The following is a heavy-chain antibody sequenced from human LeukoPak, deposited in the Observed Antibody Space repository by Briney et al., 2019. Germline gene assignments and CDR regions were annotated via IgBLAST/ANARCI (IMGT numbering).Heavy chain of an antibody. CDR2: LSRSGDRT. D-gene: IGHD6-13*01. J-gene: IGHJ4*02. CDR1: GFSFTSYD. CDR3: AKGVSSRVAFDY. Sequence: GGSLRLSCAASGFSFTSYDMSWVRQAPGKGLEWVSALSRSGDRTYYADWVKGRFTISRDNSKNTLYLQMNSLRAEDTAVYYCAKGVSSRVAFDYWGQGTLVTVSS. V-gene: IGHV3-23*01.